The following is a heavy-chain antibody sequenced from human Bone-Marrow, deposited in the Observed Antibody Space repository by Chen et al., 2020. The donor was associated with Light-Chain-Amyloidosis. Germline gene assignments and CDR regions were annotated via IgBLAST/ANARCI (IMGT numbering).Heavy chain of an antibody. CDR2: IIPVIGTI. D-gene: IGHD1-26*01. J-gene: IGHJ6*03. CDR3: ATARLQAGTYTYYHSYYMHV. Sequence: GTEVKKPGPSVKVSCKASGGTFSSYALNWVRQAPGQGLEWMAEIIPVIGTIRYAPDFQGRVTVTTDESMSTAYMELSSLRSEDTAVYYCATARLQAGTYTYYHSYYMHVWGKGTTVTVSS. CDR1: GGTFSSYA. V-gene: IGHV1-69*05.